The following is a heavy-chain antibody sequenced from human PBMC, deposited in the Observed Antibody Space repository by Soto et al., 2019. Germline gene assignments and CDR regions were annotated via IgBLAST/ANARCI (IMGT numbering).Heavy chain of an antibody. CDR2: IYYSGST. D-gene: IGHD2-21*01. CDR1: GGSISSYY. Sequence: PSETLSLICTVSGGSISSYYWSWIRQPPGKGLEWIGYIYYSGSTYYNPSLKSRVTISVDTSKNQFSLKLSSVTAADTAVYYCARCGRTDAFDIWGQGTMVTVS. V-gene: IGHV4-59*06. J-gene: IGHJ3*02. CDR3: ARCGRTDAFDI.